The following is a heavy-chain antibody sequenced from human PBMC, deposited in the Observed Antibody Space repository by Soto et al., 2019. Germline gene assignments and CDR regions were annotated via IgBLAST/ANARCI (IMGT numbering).Heavy chain of an antibody. J-gene: IGHJ4*02. CDR3: ARAQGSGFLVS. CDR2: IYYSGST. D-gene: IGHD3-10*01. V-gene: IGHV4-30-4*01. Sequence: QVQLQESGPGLVKPSQTLSLTCTVSGGSISSGDYYWSWIRQPPGKGLEWIGYIYYSGSTYYNPSLNRRVTISVDASKNLFPLTLSSVTAADAAVYYCARAQGSGFLVSWGQGTLVTVSS. CDR1: GGSISSGDYY.